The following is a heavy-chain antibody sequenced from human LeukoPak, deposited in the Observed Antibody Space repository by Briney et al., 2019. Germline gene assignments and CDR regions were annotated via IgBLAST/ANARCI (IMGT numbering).Heavy chain of an antibody. CDR3: ARSRLNYYGMDV. D-gene: IGHD2-8*01. CDR2: IGTAGDT. Sequence: GGSLRLSCAASGFTFSSYDMHWVRQATGKGLEWVSAIGTAGDTYYPGSVKGRFTISRENAKNSLYLQMNSLSAGDTAVYYCARSRLNYYGMDVWGQGTTVTVSS. V-gene: IGHV3-13*04. J-gene: IGHJ6*02. CDR1: GFTFSSYD.